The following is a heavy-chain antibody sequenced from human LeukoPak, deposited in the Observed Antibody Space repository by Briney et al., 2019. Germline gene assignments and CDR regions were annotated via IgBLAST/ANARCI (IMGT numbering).Heavy chain of an antibody. Sequence: PSETLSLTCTVSGGSISSYYWSWIRQPPGKGLEWIGYIYYSGSTNYNPSLKSRVTISVDTSKNQFSLKLSSVTAADTAVYYCASSMYYYGSGSYYNLPYYFDYWGQGTLVTVSS. CDR3: ASSMYYYGSGSYYNLPYYFDY. D-gene: IGHD3-10*01. CDR2: IYYSGST. V-gene: IGHV4-59*01. CDR1: GGSISSYY. J-gene: IGHJ4*02.